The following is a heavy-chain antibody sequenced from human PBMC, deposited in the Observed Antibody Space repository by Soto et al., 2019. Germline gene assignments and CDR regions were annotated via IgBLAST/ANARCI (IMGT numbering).Heavy chain of an antibody. CDR1: GNSIRSSYH. J-gene: IGHJ6*02. V-gene: IGHV4-38-2*02. CDR3: ARDRILDGLDV. Sequence: SETLSLTWAVPGNSIRSSYHWAWIRQPPGRGLEWVASIYHSGTTYYNPSLKSRVTISVDTSKNQFSLNLRSVTAADSAVYFCARDRILDGLDVWGQGTTVT. CDR2: IYHSGTT.